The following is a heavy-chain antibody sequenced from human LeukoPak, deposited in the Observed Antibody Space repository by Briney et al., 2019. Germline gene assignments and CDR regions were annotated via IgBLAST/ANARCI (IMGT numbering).Heavy chain of an antibody. V-gene: IGHV4-34*01. CDR2: INHSGST. Sequence: PSETLSLTCAVYGGSFSGYYWSWIRQPPGKGLEWIGEINHSGSTNYNPSLKSRVTISVDTSKNQFSLKLSSVTAADTAVYYCAKSHRGYCSSISCDDEGDYWGQGTLVTVSS. CDR1: GGSFSGYY. J-gene: IGHJ4*02. D-gene: IGHD2-2*01. CDR3: AKSHRGYCSSISCDDEGDY.